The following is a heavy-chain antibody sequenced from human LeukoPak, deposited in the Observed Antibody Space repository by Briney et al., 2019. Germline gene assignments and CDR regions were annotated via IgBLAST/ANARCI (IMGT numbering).Heavy chain of an antibody. CDR2: IDWDDEK. J-gene: IGHJ4*02. D-gene: IGHD6-6*01. CDR3: ARTGPVPALYYFDY. CDR1: DLSVSPSGVC. Sequence: SGPTLMNPTQTLTLTCTFSDLSVSPSGVCVSWIRQPPGKALEWLALIDWDDEKFYRTSLKTRLTISKDTSKNQVDLTGTNMDPVDTATYYCARTGPVPALYYFDYWGQGTLVTVSS. V-gene: IGHV2-70*13.